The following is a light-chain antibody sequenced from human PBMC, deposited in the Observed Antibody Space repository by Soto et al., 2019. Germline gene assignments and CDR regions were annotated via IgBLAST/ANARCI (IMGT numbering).Light chain of an antibody. CDR1: QSVSSY. J-gene: IGKJ4*01. V-gene: IGKV3-11*01. Sequence: EIVLTQSPATLSLSPVERATLSCRASQSVSSYLAWYQQKPGQAPRLLIYDASNRATGIPARFSGSGSGTDFTLTISSLEPEDFAVYYCQQRTSWPTFGGGTKVDIK. CDR3: QQRTSWPT. CDR2: DAS.